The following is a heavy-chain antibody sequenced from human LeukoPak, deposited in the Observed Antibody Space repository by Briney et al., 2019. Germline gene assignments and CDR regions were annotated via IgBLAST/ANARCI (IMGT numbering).Heavy chain of an antibody. CDR2: ISAYNGNT. CDR1: GYTFTSYG. V-gene: IGHV1-18*01. D-gene: IGHD3-3*01. CDR3: ARDGKPLAGRNFWSGERYFDY. Sequence: ASVKVSRKASGYTFTSYGISWVRQAPGQGLEWMGWISAYNGNTNYAQKLQGRVTMTTDTSTSTAYMELRSLRSDDTAVYYCARDGKPLAGRNFWSGERYFDYWGQGTLVTVSS. J-gene: IGHJ4*02.